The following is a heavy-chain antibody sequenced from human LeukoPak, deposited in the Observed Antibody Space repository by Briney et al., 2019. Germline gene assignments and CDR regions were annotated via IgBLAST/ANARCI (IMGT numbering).Heavy chain of an antibody. CDR1: GFTFSSYD. D-gene: IGHD3-22*01. J-gene: IGHJ4*02. CDR3: AKDHPQITMIVGN. V-gene: IGHV3-23*01. Sequence: GGSLRLSCAASGFTFSSYDMSWVRQAPGKGLEWVSTISSSGGGTYCADSVKGRFTISRDNSKNILYLLMNSLRAEDTAIYYCAKDHPQITMIVGNWGQGTLVTVSS. CDR2: ISSSGGGT.